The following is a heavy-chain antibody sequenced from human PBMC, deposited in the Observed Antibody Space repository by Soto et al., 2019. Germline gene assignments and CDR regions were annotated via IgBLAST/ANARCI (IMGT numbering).Heavy chain of an antibody. CDR3: ARGIGVPAAPDY. Sequence: ASVKVSCKASGYTFTSYDINWVRQATGQGLEWMGWMNPNSGNTGYAQKFQGRVTMTRNTSISTAYMELSSLRSEDTAVYYCARGIGVPAAPDYWGQGTLVTVSS. J-gene: IGHJ4*02. D-gene: IGHD2-2*01. V-gene: IGHV1-8*01. CDR1: GYTFTSYD. CDR2: MNPNSGNT.